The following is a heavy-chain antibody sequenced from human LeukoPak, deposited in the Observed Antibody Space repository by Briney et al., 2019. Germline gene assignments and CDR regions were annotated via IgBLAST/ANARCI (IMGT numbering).Heavy chain of an antibody. J-gene: IGHJ4*02. V-gene: IGHV1-2*02. Sequence: ASVKVSCKASGYTFTGYYMHWVRQAPGQGLEWMGWINPNSGGTNYAQKFQGRVTMTRDTAISTAYMELSRLRSDDTAVYYCARRLWCGETHFDYWGQGTLVTVSS. CDR2: INPNSGGT. D-gene: IGHD3-10*01. CDR3: ARRLWCGETHFDY. CDR1: GYTFTGYY.